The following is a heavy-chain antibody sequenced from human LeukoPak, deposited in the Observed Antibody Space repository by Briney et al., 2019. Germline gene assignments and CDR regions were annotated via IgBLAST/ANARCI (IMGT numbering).Heavy chain of an antibody. CDR2: IYHSGST. J-gene: IGHJ4*02. Sequence: SETMSLTCAVSGGSISSGNWWSWVRRPPGKGLEWIGQIYHSGSTNYNPSLKSRVTISVEKSKNQFSLNLTSVTAADTAVYYCARGLVAAGTDCWGQGTLVTVSS. CDR3: ARGLVAAGTDC. CDR1: GGSISSGNW. V-gene: IGHV4-4*02. D-gene: IGHD6-13*01.